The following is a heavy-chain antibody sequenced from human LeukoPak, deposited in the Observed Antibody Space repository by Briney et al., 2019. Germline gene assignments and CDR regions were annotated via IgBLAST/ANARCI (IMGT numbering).Heavy chain of an antibody. D-gene: IGHD3-10*01. Sequence: PGGSLRLSCAASGFTFSSYGMHWVRQAPGKGLEWVAVISYDGSNKYYADSVKGRFTISRDNSKNTLYLQMNSLRAEDTAVYYCATSDGFDYWGQGTLVTVSS. CDR3: ATSDGFDY. CDR2: ISYDGSNK. V-gene: IGHV3-30*03. CDR1: GFTFSSYG. J-gene: IGHJ4*02.